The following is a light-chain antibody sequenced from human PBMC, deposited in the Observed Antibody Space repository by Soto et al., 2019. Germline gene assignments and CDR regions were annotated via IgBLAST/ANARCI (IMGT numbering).Light chain of an antibody. Sequence: DIQLTQSPSFLSASVRDRVTITCRASQGISSYLAWYQQKPGKAPKLLIYAASTLQSGVPSRFSGSGSGTEFPLTISSLQPEDFATYYCQQLNSYPLTFGGGTKVEIK. CDR1: QGISSY. CDR2: AAS. V-gene: IGKV1-9*01. CDR3: QQLNSYPLT. J-gene: IGKJ4*01.